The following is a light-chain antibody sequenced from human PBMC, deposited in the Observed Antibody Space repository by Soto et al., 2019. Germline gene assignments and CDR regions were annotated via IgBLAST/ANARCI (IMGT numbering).Light chain of an antibody. J-gene: IGLJ2*01. CDR1: SGSVSTSYY. V-gene: IGLV8-61*01. Sequence: QTVVTQEPSFSVSPGGTVTLTCGLSSGSVSTSYYPSWYQQTPGQAPRTLIYSTNTRSSGVPDRFSGSILGNKAALTITGAQADYESDYYWVLYMGSGIWVFGGGTKVTVL. CDR3: VLYMGSGIWV. CDR2: STN.